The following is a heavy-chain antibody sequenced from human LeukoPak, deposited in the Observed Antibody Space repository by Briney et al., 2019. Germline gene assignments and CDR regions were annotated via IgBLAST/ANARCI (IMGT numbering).Heavy chain of an antibody. V-gene: IGHV4-59*01. CDR1: GGSISTYY. D-gene: IGHD3-22*01. Sequence: PSETLSLTCTVSGGSISTYYWSWIRQPPGKGLEWIGFIFYSGTTNYNPSLKSRVTISVDTSKNQFSLKLSSVTAADTAVYYCARGGWNKFDYWGQGTLVTVSS. J-gene: IGHJ4*02. CDR3: ARGGWNKFDY. CDR2: IFYSGTT.